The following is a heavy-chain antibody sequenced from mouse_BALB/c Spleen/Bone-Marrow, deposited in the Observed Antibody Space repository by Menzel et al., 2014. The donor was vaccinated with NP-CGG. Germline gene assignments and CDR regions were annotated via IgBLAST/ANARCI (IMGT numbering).Heavy chain of an antibody. Sequence: EVQGVESGGGLVQPGGSLKLSCTASGFTFSSYGLSWVRQTPDKRLELVATINRNGGTNSYPDSVKGRFTISRDNAKSTLYLQMSSLRSEDTALYYCARGVDDYSWFAYWGQGTLVTVSA. CDR1: GFTFSSYG. J-gene: IGHJ3*01. V-gene: IGHV5-6-3*01. CDR3: ARGVDDYSWFAY. CDR2: INRNGGTN. D-gene: IGHD2-3*01.